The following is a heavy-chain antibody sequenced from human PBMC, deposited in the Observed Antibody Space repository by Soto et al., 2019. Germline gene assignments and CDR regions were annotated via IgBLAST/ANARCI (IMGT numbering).Heavy chain of an antibody. CDR2: IIPIFGTA. D-gene: IGHD1-7*01. CDR3: AVTGTPAGTYVMDF. J-gene: IGHJ6*02. CDR1: GGTFRSCA. V-gene: IGHV1-69*01. Sequence: KLSCKASGGTFRSCASRWVRQSIGQGLEWMGGIIPIFGTANYAQKFQGRVTITADESTSTAYMELSSLRSEDTAVYYCAVTGTPAGTYVMDFWVQGTTVTVSS.